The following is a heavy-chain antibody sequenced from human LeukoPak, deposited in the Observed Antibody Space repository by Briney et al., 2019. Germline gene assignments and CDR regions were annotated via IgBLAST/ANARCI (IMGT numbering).Heavy chain of an antibody. CDR3: ARLRGLGAKPFDY. Sequence: SETLSLTCAVYGGSFSGYYWSWIRQPPGKGLEWIGEINHSGSANYNPSLKSRVTISVDTSKNQFSLKLSSVTAADTAVYYCARLRGLGAKPFDYWGQGTLVTVSS. V-gene: IGHV4-34*01. D-gene: IGHD3-10*01. CDR1: GGSFSGYY. J-gene: IGHJ4*02. CDR2: INHSGSA.